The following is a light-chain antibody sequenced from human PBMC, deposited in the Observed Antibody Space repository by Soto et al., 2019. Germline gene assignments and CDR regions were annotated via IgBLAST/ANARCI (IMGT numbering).Light chain of an antibody. CDR3: QELNDSPPIT. CDR2: GAY. Sequence: DIEVTQSPSGLCASRSDRNIITCRASRDMNNYLAWYQQTPGKAPKLLIYGAYTLQSGVPSRFSGSGSVQELSLTRSSLPLEDFATNHCQELNDSPPITFGQGTRLEI. CDR1: RDMNNY. V-gene: IGKV1-9*01. J-gene: IGKJ5*01.